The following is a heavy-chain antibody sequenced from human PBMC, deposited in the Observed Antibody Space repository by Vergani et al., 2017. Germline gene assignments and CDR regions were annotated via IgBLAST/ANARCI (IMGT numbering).Heavy chain of an antibody. D-gene: IGHD2-2*01. J-gene: IGHJ5*02. CDR3: ARDRAIVVAPGGVWFDP. CDR1: GFTFSSYS. V-gene: IGHV3-48*01. CDR2: ISSSSSTI. Sequence: VQLVESGGGVVQPGGSLRLSCAASGFTFSSYSMNWVRQAPGKGLEWVSYISSSSSTIYYADSVKGRFTISKDNAKNSLYLQMNSLRAEDTAVYYCARDRAIVVAPGGVWFDPWGQGTLVTVSS.